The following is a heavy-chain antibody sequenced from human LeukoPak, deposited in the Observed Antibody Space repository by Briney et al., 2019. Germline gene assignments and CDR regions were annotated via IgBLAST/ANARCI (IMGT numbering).Heavy chain of an antibody. CDR2: ISASGGST. V-gene: IGHV3-23*01. Sequence: GGSLRLSCAASGFTFSSSAMSWVRQVPGKGLEWVSGISASGGSTSYADSVRGRFTISRDNSKNTLYLQMNSLRAEDTAVYYCASDCGDYSGFDYWGQGTLVTVSS. J-gene: IGHJ4*02. CDR1: GFTFSSSA. CDR3: ASDCGDYSGFDY. D-gene: IGHD4-17*01.